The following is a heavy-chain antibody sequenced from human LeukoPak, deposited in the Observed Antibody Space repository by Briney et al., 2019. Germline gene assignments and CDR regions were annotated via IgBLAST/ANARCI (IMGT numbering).Heavy chain of an antibody. J-gene: IGHJ6*03. CDR1: GYTFTSYY. CDR2: ISAYNGNT. D-gene: IGHD1/OR15-1a*01. Sequence: ASVKVSCKASGYTFTSYYMHWVRQAPGQGLEWMGWISAYNGNTNYAQKLQGRVTMTTDTSTSTAYMELRSLRSDDTAVYYCARENNHYYMDVWGKGTTVTISS. CDR3: ARENNHYYMDV. V-gene: IGHV1-18*04.